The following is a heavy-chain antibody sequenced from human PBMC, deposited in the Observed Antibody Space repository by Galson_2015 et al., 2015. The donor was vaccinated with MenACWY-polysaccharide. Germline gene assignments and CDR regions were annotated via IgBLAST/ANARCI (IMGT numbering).Heavy chain of an antibody. CDR3: ARGPSMTTYNWFDP. V-gene: IGHV1-69*13. J-gene: IGHJ5*02. D-gene: IGHD4-17*01. Sequence: SVKVSCKASGGTFSSYAINWVRQAPGQGLEWMGGIIPIFGTANYAQKFQGRVTITADESTSTAYMELSSLRSEDTAVYYCARGPSMTTYNWFDPWGQGTLVTVSS. CDR1: GGTFSSYA. CDR2: IIPIFGTA.